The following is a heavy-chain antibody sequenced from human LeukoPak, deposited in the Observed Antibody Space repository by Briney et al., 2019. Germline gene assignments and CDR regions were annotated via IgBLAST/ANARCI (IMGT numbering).Heavy chain of an antibody. Sequence: GGSLRLSCAASGFTFSSYAMSWVRQAPGKGLEWVSAISGSGGSTYYADSVKGRFTISRDNSRNTLYLQMNSLRAEDTAVYYCAKDHAYDSSGYFDYWGQGTLVTVSS. CDR2: ISGSGGST. CDR3: AKDHAYDSSGYFDY. D-gene: IGHD3-22*01. J-gene: IGHJ4*02. V-gene: IGHV3-23*01. CDR1: GFTFSSYA.